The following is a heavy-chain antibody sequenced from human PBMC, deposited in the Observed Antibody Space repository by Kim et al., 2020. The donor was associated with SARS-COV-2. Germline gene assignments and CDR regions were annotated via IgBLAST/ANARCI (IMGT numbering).Heavy chain of an antibody. CDR3: AKDFPASSIAARMHGMDV. V-gene: IGHV3-30*18. CDR2: ISYDGSNK. Sequence: GGSLRLSCAASGFTFSSYGMHWVRQAPGKGLEWVAVISYDGSNKYYADSVKGRFTISRDNSKNTLYLQMNSLRAEDTAVYYCAKDFPASSIAARMHGMDVWGQGTTVTVSS. CDR1: GFTFSSYG. J-gene: IGHJ6*02. D-gene: IGHD6-6*01.